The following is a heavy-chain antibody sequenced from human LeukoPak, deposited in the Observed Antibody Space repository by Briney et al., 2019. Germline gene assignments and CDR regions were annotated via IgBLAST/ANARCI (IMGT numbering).Heavy chain of an antibody. CDR2: IGSSGSTV. J-gene: IGHJ3*02. Sequence: GGSLRLSCGDSGFTFSAYEMNWVRQAPGKGLEWFSYIGSSGSTVYYADSVKGRFTISRDNAKNSLYMQMESLRDEDTANYCARDTLEYSNSPDALDIWGQGTMVTVSS. CDR3: ARDTLEYSNSPDALDI. CDR1: GFTFSAYE. D-gene: IGHD4-23*01. V-gene: IGHV3-48*03.